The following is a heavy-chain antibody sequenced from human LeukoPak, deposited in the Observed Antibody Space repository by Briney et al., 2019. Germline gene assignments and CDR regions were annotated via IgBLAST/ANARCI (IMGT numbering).Heavy chain of an antibody. Sequence: SETLSLTCAVSGVSISGYYWHWIRQSPGKGLEWIGYIYYSGSTNYNPSLESRVTISVDTSKNQFSLKLRSVTAADTAVYYCARQRSRTPADHWGQGTLVTVSS. CDR3: ARQRSRTPADH. V-gene: IGHV4-59*08. CDR1: GVSISGYY. CDR2: IYYSGST. D-gene: IGHD4-23*01. J-gene: IGHJ4*02.